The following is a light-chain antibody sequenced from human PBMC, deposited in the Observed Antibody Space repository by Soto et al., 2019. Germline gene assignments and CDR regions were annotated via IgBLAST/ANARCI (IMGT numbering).Light chain of an antibody. CDR1: KTISSW. J-gene: IGKJ4*01. Sequence: DLQVTPSASTRSGSVGYGVPITGRAIKTISSWLAWYQQKPGKAPKLLIYKASTLKSGVQSRFSGSGSGTDFTLNLSSLQPRDFAPYYSQKSYATPQITFGEGTKL. V-gene: IGKV1-5*03. CDR3: QKSYATPQIT. CDR2: KAS.